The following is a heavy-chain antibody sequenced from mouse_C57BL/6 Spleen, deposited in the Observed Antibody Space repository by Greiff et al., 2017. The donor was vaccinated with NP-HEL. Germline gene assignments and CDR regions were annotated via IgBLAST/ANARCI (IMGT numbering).Heavy chain of an antibody. CDR3: ARNFLVYYGDAYFDV. Sequence: QVQLKESGPGLVQPSQSLSITCTVSGFSLTSYGVHWVRQSPGKGLEWLGVIWSGGSTDYNAAFISRLSTSKDNSKSHVFFKMNSLQADDTAIYYCARNFLVYYGDAYFDVWGTGTTVTVSS. V-gene: IGHV2-2*01. D-gene: IGHD2-13*01. CDR1: GFSLTSYG. CDR2: IWSGGST. J-gene: IGHJ1*03.